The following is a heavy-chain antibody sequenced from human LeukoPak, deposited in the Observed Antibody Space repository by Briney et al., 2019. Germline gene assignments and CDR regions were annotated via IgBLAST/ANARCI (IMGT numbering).Heavy chain of an antibody. CDR2: IYYSGST. J-gene: IGHJ5*02. CDR1: GGSISSSSYY. V-gene: IGHV4-39*07. Sequence: SETLSLTCTVSGGSISSSSYYWGWIRQPPGKGLEWIGSIYYSGSTYYNPSLKSRVTISVDTSKNQFSLKLSSVTAADTAVYYCARGQYSSSWYRVGWFDPWGQGTLVTVSS. CDR3: ARGQYSSSWYRVGWFDP. D-gene: IGHD6-13*01.